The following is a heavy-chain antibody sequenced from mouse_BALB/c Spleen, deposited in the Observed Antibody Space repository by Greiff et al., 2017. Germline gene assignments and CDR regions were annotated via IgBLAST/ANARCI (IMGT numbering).Heavy chain of an antibody. CDR1: GYTFTDYA. V-gene: IGHV1-67*01. CDR3: ARTPFITTATDWYFDV. Sequence: QVQLKQSGPEVVRPGVSVKISCKGSGYTFTDYAMHWVKQSHAKSLEWIGVISTYNGNTNYNQKFKGKATMTVDKSSSTAYMELARLTSEDSAIYYCARTPFITTATDWYFDVWGAGTTVTVSS. D-gene: IGHD1-2*01. CDR2: ISTYNGNT. J-gene: IGHJ1*01.